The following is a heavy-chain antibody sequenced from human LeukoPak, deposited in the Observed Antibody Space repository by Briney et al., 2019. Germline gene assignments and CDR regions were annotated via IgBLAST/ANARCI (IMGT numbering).Heavy chain of an antibody. Sequence: SQTLSLTCTVSGVSISSGDYYWSWIRQPPGKGLEWIGYIYYSGSTYYNPSLKSRVTISVDTSKDQFSLKLSSVTAADTAVYYCARAVRGVTIFGVVIYFDYWGQGTLVTVSS. J-gene: IGHJ4*02. V-gene: IGHV4-30-4*01. D-gene: IGHD3-3*01. CDR2: IYYSGST. CDR3: ARAVRGVTIFGVVIYFDY. CDR1: GVSISSGDYY.